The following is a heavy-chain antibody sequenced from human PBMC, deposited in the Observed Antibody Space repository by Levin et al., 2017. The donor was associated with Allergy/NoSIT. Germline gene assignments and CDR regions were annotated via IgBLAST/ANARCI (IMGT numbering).Heavy chain of an antibody. CDR3: ARGPYAFDT. Sequence: GESLKISCVVSGISFSSYWMSWVRQAPGKGLEWVANIKQDGTEKHYVDSVKGRFTISRDNAEDSLYLQMNNLRVEDTAVNYCARGPYAFDTWGQGTMVSVS. V-gene: IGHV3-7*04. CDR2: IKQDGTEK. CDR1: GISFSSYW. J-gene: IGHJ3*02.